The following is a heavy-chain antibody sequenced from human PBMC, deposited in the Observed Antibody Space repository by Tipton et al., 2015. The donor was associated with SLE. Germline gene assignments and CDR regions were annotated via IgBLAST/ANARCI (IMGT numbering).Heavy chain of an antibody. Sequence: TLSLTCTVSGGSISSHYWSWIRQPPGKGLEWFGYIYYSGSTNYNPSLKSRVTISVDTSKNQFSLKLSSVTAADTAVYYCARATGSYPHYYYYYGMDVWGQGTTVTVSS. CDR3: ARATGSYPHYYYYYGMDV. V-gene: IGHV4-59*11. J-gene: IGHJ6*02. CDR2: IYYSGST. CDR1: GGSISSHY. D-gene: IGHD3-16*02.